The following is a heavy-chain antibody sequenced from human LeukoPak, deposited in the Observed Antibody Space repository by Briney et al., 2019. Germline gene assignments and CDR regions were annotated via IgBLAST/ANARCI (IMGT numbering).Heavy chain of an antibody. J-gene: IGHJ5*02. V-gene: IGHV1-24*01. CDR1: GYTLTELS. D-gene: IGHD3-10*01. CDR2: LDPEDGET. Sequence: ASVKVSCKVSGYTLTELSMHWVRQAPGKGLEWMGGLDPEDGETIYAQKFQGRVTMTEDTSTDTAYMELSSLRSEDTAVYYCATMVRGVNWFDPWGQGTLVTVSS. CDR3: ATMVRGVNWFDP.